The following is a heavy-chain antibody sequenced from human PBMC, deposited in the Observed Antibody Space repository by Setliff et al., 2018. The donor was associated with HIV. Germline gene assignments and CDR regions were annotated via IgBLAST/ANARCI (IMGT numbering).Heavy chain of an antibody. D-gene: IGHD3-10*01. V-gene: IGHV4-61*02. CDR3: ATVTMVRLIGVYHMDV. J-gene: IGHJ6*03. CDR2: FSAPGNS. CDR1: DDSIGAGSRC. Sequence: SETLSLTCTVSDDSIGAGSRCWSWIRQPAGEGLEWIGRFSAPGNSNYNPSLKSRVTISVDKSNNQFSLKMNYVTAADAALYYCATVTMVRLIGVYHMDVWGKGTPVTVSS.